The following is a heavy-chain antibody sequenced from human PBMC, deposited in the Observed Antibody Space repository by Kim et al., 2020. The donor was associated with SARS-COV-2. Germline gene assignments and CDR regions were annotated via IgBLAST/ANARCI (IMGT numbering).Heavy chain of an antibody. V-gene: IGHV1-2*02. Sequence: ASVKVSCKASGYTFTGYYMHWVRQAPGQGLEWMGWINPNSGGTNYAQKFQGRVTMTRDTSISTAYMELSRLRSDDTAVYYCARDLTRTVTTPWFDPWGQGTLVTVSS. CDR1: GYTFTGYY. D-gene: IGHD4-17*01. J-gene: IGHJ5*02. CDR2: INPNSGGT. CDR3: ARDLTRTVTTPWFDP.